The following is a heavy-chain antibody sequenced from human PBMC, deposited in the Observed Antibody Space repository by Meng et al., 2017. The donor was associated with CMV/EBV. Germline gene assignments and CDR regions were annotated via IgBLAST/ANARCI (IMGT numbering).Heavy chain of an antibody. V-gene: IGHV3-73*01. CDR2: IRSKANSYAT. CDR3: ARVAAAGTGEYFQH. D-gene: IGHD6-13*01. J-gene: IGHJ1*01. CDR1: GFTFSGSA. Sequence: GESLKISCAASGFTFSGSAMHWVRQASGKGLEWVGRIRSKANSYATAYAASVKGRFTISRDDSKNTAYLQMNSLKTEDTAVYYCARVAAAGTGEYFQHWGQGTLVTVSS.